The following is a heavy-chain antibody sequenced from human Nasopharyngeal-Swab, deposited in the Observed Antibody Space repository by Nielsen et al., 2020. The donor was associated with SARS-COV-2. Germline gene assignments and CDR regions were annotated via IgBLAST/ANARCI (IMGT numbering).Heavy chain of an antibody. J-gene: IGHJ4*02. Sequence: GGSLRLSCAASGFTFSSYGMHWVRQAPGKGLEWVAVISYAGSNKYYADSVKGRFTISRDNSKNTLYLQMNSLRAEDTAVYYCALLGVVPAATLDYWGQGTLVTVSS. CDR3: ALLGVVPAATLDY. D-gene: IGHD2-2*01. CDR2: ISYAGSNK. V-gene: IGHV3-30*03. CDR1: GFTFSSYG.